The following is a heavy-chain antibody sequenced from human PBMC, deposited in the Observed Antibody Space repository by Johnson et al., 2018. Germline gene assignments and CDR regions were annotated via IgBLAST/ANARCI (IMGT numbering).Heavy chain of an antibody. D-gene: IGHD2-8*01. CDR1: GFTFSSYA. CDR2: ISWSSGSI. Sequence: VQLVQSGGGVVQPGTSLRLCCAASGFTFSSYAMHWVRQAPGKGLERVSSISWSSGSISYADSVKGRFTFSRDNAKNSLSLQMHSLRAEDTALFFCAKDVLRRGVYYGIDVWGQGTTVTVSS. J-gene: IGHJ6*02. V-gene: IGHV3-9*01. CDR3: AKDVLRRGVYYGIDV.